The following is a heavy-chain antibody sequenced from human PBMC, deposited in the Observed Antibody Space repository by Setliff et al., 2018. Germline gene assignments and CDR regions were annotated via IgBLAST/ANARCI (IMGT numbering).Heavy chain of an antibody. CDR1: GYTFTSYD. CDR3: ATVSPGGYSYGLDY. Sequence: GASVKVSCKASGYTFTSYDINWVRQATGQGLEWMGWMNPNSGNTGYAQKFQGRVTMTEDTSTDTAYMELSSLRSEDTAVYYCATVSPGGYSYGLDYWGQGTLVTVSS. D-gene: IGHD5-18*01. V-gene: IGHV1-8*01. CDR2: MNPNSGNT. J-gene: IGHJ4*02.